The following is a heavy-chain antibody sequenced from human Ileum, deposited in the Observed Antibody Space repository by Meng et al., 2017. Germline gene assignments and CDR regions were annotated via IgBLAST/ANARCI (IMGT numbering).Heavy chain of an antibody. CDR2: MNPNSGNT. CDR1: GYTFSSYD. V-gene: IGHV1-8*01. D-gene: IGHD4-17*01. CDR3: AGRRPYGDYPISNY. J-gene: IGHJ4*02. Sequence: QGQLGQFGAGGKKPGAPVKVSCKASGYTFSSYDINWVRQATGQGLEWMGWMNPNSGNTNYAQKFHGRVTMTRNTSISTAYLELSGLISEDTAIYYCAGRRPYGDYPISNYWGQGTLVTVSS.